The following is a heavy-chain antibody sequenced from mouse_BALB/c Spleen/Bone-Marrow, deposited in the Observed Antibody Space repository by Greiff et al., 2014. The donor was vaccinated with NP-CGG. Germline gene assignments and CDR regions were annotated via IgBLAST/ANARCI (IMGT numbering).Heavy chain of an antibody. CDR3: ARDYDYWYFDV. V-gene: IGHV1S81*02. J-gene: IGHJ1*01. CDR1: GYTFTSYW. Sequence: QVQLKESGAELVKPGASVKLSCKASGYTFTSYWMHWVKQRPGQGLEWIGEINPSNGRTNYNEKFKSKATLTVDKSSNTAYMQLSSLTSEDSAVYYCARDYDYWYFDVWGAGTTVTVSS. D-gene: IGHD2-4*01. CDR2: INPSNGRT.